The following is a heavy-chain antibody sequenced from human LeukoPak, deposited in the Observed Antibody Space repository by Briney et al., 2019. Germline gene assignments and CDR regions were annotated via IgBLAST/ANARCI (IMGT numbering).Heavy chain of an antibody. V-gene: IGHV1-8*03. CDR1: GYTFTSYD. D-gene: IGHD6-19*01. CDR2: MNPNSGNT. J-gene: IGHJ4*02. Sequence: GASVKVSCKASGYTFTSYDINWVRQATGQGLEWMGWMNPNSGNTGYAQKYQGRVTITRNTSISKVYLELSSLRSEDTAVYYCARGGWYFDYWGQGTLVTVSS. CDR3: ARGGWYFDY.